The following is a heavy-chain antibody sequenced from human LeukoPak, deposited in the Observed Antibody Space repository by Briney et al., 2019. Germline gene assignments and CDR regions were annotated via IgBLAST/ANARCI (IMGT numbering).Heavy chain of an antibody. CDR2: IRYDGSNK. D-gene: IGHD3-10*01. V-gene: IGHV3-30*02. CDR3: AKAATYFYGSVTYDWFES. CDR1: GFTFSSYG. J-gene: IGHJ5*01. Sequence: QTGGSLRLSCAASGFTFSSYGIHWVRQAPGKGLEWVAFIRYDGSNKYYADSVKGRFTISRDNGKNTIYLQMNSLRVDDTAIYYCAKAATYFYGSVTYDWFESWGQGTLVTVSS.